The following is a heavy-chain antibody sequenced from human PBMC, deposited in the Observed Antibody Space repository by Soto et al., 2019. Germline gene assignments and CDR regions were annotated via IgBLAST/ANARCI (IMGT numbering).Heavy chain of an antibody. V-gene: IGHV4-30-2*01. Sequence: SETLSLTCAVSGGSITSGNSYSWSWIRQPPGKGLEWIGSISHTGSTSYNPSLKSRLTMSVDKSKNQFSLRLSSVTAADMAVYYCARAGGPYFVNWFDPWGQGILVTVSS. CDR1: GGSITSGNSYS. CDR3: ARAGGPYFVNWFDP. J-gene: IGHJ5*02. CDR2: ISHTGST. D-gene: IGHD3-22*01.